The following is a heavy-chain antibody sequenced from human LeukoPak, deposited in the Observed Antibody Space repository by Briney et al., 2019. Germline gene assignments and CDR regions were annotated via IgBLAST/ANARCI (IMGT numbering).Heavy chain of an antibody. CDR3: ARISSSNWYNERGAFDV. V-gene: IGHV4-59*01. CDR1: GGSISSYY. D-gene: IGHD6-13*01. J-gene: IGHJ3*01. CDR2: IYYTGST. Sequence: SETLSLTCTVSGGSISSYYWSWIRQPPGKGLECIGYIYYTGSTNYSPSLKSRVTISVDTSKNQFSLKLRSVTAADTAVYYCARISSSNWYNERGAFDVWGQGTMVTVSS.